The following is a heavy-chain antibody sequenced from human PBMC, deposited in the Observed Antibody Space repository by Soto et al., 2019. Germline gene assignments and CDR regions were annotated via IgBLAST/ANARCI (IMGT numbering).Heavy chain of an antibody. D-gene: IGHD2-2*01. V-gene: IGHV1-2*02. CDR3: ARGHCSSTSCYGSDYYYGLDV. CDR1: GYTFTGYY. Sequence: ASVKVSCKASGYTFTGYYMHWLRQAPGQGLEWMGWINPNSGDTSYAQKFQGRVTMTRDTSITTAYMELSRLRSDDTAVYYCARGHCSSTSCYGSDYYYGLDVWGQGTTVTVSS. J-gene: IGHJ6*02. CDR2: INPNSGDT.